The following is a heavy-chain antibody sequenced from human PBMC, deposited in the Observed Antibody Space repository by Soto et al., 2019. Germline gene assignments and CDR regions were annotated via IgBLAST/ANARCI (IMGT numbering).Heavy chain of an antibody. CDR2: IIPIFGTA. V-gene: IGHV1-69*01. CDR3: ARTPDQNYDFCSGYYYDY. D-gene: IGHD3-3*01. J-gene: IGHJ4*02. Sequence: QVQLVQSGAEVKKPGSSVKVSCKASGGTFSSYAISWVRQAPGQGLEWMGGIIPIFGTANYAQKFQGRVTITADESTSTAYMELSSLRSEDTAVYYCARTPDQNYDFCSGYYYDYWGQGTLVTVSS. CDR1: GGTFSSYA.